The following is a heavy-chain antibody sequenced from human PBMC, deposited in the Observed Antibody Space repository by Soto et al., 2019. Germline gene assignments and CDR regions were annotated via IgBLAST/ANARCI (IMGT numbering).Heavy chain of an antibody. J-gene: IGHJ5*02. Sequence: SETLSLTCTVSGGSISSYYWSWIRQPAGKGLEWIGRIYISGSTNYNPSLKSRVTMSVDTSKNQFPLKLSSVTAADTAVYYCARDVVVFGVVITYNWFDPWGQGTLVTVSS. CDR3: ARDVVVFGVVITYNWFDP. V-gene: IGHV4-4*07. D-gene: IGHD3-3*01. CDR1: GGSISSYY. CDR2: IYISGST.